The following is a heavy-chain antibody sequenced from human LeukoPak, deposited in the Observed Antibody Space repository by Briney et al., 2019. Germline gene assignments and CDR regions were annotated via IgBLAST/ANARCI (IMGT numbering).Heavy chain of an antibody. Sequence: ASAKLSCKASGYTFTSYGISWVRQAPGQGIEWMGWISAYNGNTNYAQKLQGRVTSTTDTSTSTAYMELRSLRADDTAVYYCAIGRSGLDYFDYWGQGTLVTVSS. CDR3: AIGRSGLDYFDY. CDR1: GYTFTSYG. CDR2: ISAYNGNT. J-gene: IGHJ4*02. D-gene: IGHD5-12*01. V-gene: IGHV1-18*01.